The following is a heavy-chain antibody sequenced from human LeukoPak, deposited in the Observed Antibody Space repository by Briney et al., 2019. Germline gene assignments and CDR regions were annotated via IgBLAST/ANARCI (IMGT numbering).Heavy chain of an antibody. V-gene: IGHV3-21*01. Sequence: PGGSLRLSCAASGFTFSSYSMNWVRQAPGKGLEWVSSISSSSYIYYADSVKGRFTISRDNSEHTLYLEMNSLRGEDTAMYYCAKDPGYTYGYSFDYWGQGTLVTVSS. J-gene: IGHJ4*02. D-gene: IGHD5-18*01. CDR1: GFTFSSYS. CDR3: AKDPGYTYGYSFDY. CDR2: ISSSSYI.